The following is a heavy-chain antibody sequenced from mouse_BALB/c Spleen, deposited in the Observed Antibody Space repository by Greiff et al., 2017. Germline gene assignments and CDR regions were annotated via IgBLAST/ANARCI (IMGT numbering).Heavy chain of an antibody. J-gene: IGHJ3*01. CDR1: GYSITSDYA. CDR2: ISYSGST. CDR3: ARSHYHYYGSPLFAD. Sequence: ESGPGLVKPSQSLSLTCTVTGYSITSDYAWNWIRQFPGNKLEWMGYISYSGSTSYNPSLKSRISITRDTSKNQFFLQLNSVTTEDTATYYCARSHYHYYGSPLFADWGQGTLVTVSA. V-gene: IGHV3-2*02. D-gene: IGHD1-1*01.